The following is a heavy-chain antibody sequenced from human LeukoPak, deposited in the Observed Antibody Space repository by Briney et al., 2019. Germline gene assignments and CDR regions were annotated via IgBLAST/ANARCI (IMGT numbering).Heavy chain of an antibody. CDR2: IYTSGST. J-gene: IGHJ3*02. Sequence: SETLSLTCTVSGGSISSGSYYWSWIRQPAGKGLEWIGRIYTSGSTNYNPSLKSRVTISVDTSKNQFSLKLSSVTAADTAVYYCARDKERYFDWLSIAFDIWGQGTMVTVSS. CDR1: GGSISSGSYY. V-gene: IGHV4-61*02. D-gene: IGHD3-9*01. CDR3: ARDKERYFDWLSIAFDI.